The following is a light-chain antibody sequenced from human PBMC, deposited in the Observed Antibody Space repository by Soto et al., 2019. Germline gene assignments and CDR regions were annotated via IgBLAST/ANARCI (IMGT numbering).Light chain of an antibody. CDR2: GAS. Sequence: EIVLTQSPGTLSLSPGERATLSCSASQSVRSNFLAWYQQKPGQSPRLLIYGASTRATGIPVRISGSGSGTDFTLTISGLEPEDFAVYYCQQYGSSPRTFGQGTKLEIK. V-gene: IGKV3-20*01. CDR3: QQYGSSPRT. CDR1: QSVRSNF. J-gene: IGKJ2*01.